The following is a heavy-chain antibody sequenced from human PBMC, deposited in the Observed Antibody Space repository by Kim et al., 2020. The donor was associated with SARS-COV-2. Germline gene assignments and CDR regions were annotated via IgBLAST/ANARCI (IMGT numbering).Heavy chain of an antibody. Sequence: RIGYADSVKARFTVPRDKAKDTLCLQMDSLRIEDTAFYYCTRDLVPGGADYWGQGTLVTVSS. CDR2: RI. D-gene: IGHD6-6*01. V-gene: IGHV3-9*01. CDR3: TRDLVPGGADY. J-gene: IGHJ4*02.